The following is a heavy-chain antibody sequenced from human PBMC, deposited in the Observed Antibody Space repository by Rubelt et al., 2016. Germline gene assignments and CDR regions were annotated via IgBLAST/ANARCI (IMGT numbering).Heavy chain of an antibody. CDR2: INHSGST. CDR1: GGSFSGYY. CDR3: ASIAVASPFDY. V-gene: IGHV4-34*01. J-gene: IGHJ4*02. Sequence: QVQLQQWGAGLLKPSETLSLTCAVYGGSFSGYYWSWIRQPPGKGLEWIGEINHSGSTNYDPSLQGGVTISGDTSKNQFSLKRSSVTAAETAVYYCASIAVASPFDYWGQGTLVTVSS. D-gene: IGHD6-19*01.